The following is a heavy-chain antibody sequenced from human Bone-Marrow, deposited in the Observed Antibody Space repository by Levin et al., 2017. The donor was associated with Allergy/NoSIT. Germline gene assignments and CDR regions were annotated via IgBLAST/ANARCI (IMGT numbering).Heavy chain of an antibody. D-gene: IGHD3-10*01. CDR1: GDTLTELS. CDR2: FDPEDGET. J-gene: IGHJ5*02. CDR3: TPRGFVELAGFDP. V-gene: IGHV1-24*01. Sequence: ASVKVSCKVSGDTLTELSMHWVRQAPGKGLEWMGGFDPEDGETIYAQKFQGRVTMTEDTVTETAYMELTNLRSDDTAVYYCTPRGFVELAGFDPWGQGTLVTVS.